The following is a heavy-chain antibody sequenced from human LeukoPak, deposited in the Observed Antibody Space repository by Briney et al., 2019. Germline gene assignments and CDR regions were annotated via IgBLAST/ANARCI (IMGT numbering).Heavy chain of an antibody. CDR3: ARVGPYCSSTSCPFLDYYYYMDV. D-gene: IGHD2-2*01. Sequence: ASVKVSCKTSRGTFSSYGISWVRQAPGQGLEWMGWISAYNGNTNYAQKLQGRVTMTTDTSTSTAYMELRSLRSDDTAVYYCARVGPYCSSTSCPFLDYYYYMDVWGKGTTVTVSS. CDR1: RGTFSSYG. V-gene: IGHV1-18*01. J-gene: IGHJ6*03. CDR2: ISAYNGNT.